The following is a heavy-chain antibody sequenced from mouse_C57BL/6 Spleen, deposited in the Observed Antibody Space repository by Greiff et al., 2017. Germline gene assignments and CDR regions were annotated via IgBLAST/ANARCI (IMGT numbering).Heavy chain of an antibody. J-gene: IGHJ4*01. CDR3: ARCYGSREYWAMDY. CDR2: INPSSGYT. V-gene: IGHV1-4*01. Sequence: QVQLQQSGAELARPGASVKMSCKASGYTFTSYTMHWVKQRPGQGLEWIGYINPSSGYTKYNQKFKDKATLTADKSSSTAYMQLSSLTSEDSAVYYCARCYGSREYWAMDYWGQGTSVTVSS. D-gene: IGHD1-1*01. CDR1: GYTFTSYT.